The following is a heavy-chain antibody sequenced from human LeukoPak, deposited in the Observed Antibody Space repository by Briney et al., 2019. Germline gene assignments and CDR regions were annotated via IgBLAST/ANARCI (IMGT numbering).Heavy chain of an antibody. CDR3: ARDRDCSSTSWYGLDY. CDR1: GFTFSSYG. D-gene: IGHD2-2*01. CDR2: IWYDGSNK. Sequence: PGGSLRLSCAASGFTFSSYGMHWVRQAPGKGLEWVAVIWYDGSNKYYADSVKGRFTISRDNSKNTLYLQMNSLRAEDTAVYYCARDRDCSSTSWYGLDYWGQGTLVTVSS. J-gene: IGHJ4*02. V-gene: IGHV3-33*01.